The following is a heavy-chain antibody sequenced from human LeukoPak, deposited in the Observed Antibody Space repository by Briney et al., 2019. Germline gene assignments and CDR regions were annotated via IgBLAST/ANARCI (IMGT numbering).Heavy chain of an antibody. V-gene: IGHV3-21*01. CDR2: ISSSSSYI. J-gene: IGHJ4*02. CDR1: GFTFSNYN. CDR3: ARESGAAADPFDY. Sequence: GGSLRLSCAASGFTFSNYNMNWVRQAPGKGLEWVSSISSSSSYIYYADSLKGRFTISRDNSKNTLYLQMNSLRAEDTAVYYCARESGAAADPFDYWGQGTLVTVSS. D-gene: IGHD6-13*01.